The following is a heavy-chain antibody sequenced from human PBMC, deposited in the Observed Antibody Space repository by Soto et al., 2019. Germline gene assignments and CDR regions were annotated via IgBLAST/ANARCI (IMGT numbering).Heavy chain of an antibody. J-gene: IGHJ4*02. V-gene: IGHV2-5*08. CDR2: IYWDDSK. CDR1: GGSMISYYW. D-gene: IGHD3-9*01. CDR3: AHKGPEDWPLDY. Sequence: TLSLTCTVSGGSMISYYWSWIRQPPGKALEWLAVIYWDDSKHYSPSLRSRLTITKDTSKNQVVLTMTNMDPMDTGTYYCAHKGPEDWPLDYWGQGTLVTVSS.